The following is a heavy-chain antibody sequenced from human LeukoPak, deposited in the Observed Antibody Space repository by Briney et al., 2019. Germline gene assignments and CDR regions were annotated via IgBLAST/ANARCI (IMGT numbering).Heavy chain of an antibody. J-gene: IGHJ4*02. V-gene: IGHV1-18*01. CDR3: ARLWFGELLSTTAYYFDY. D-gene: IGHD3-10*01. CDR1: GYTYTSYG. CDR2: ISVYNGNT. Sequence: ASVKVSCKASGYTYTSYGISGVRQAPGQGLEWMGWISVYNGNTNYAQKLQGRVTMTTDTSTSTAYMELRSLRSDDTAVYYCARLWFGELLSTTAYYFDYWGQGTLVTVSS.